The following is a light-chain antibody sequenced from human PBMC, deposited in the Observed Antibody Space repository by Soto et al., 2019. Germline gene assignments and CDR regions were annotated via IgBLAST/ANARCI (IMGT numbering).Light chain of an antibody. V-gene: IGKV1-39*01. CDR2: AAS. CDR3: QQSYSTLIP. J-gene: IGKJ5*01. CDR1: QSISSY. Sequence: DIQMTQSPSSLSASVGDRFTITCRASQSISSYLNWYQQKPGKAPKLLIYAASSLQSGVPSRFSGSGSGTDFTLTISSLQPEDFATYYCQQSYSTLIPFGQGTRLEIK.